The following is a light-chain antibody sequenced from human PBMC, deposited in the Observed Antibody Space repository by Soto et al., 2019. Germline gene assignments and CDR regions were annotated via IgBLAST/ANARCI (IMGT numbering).Light chain of an antibody. J-gene: IGLJ3*02. CDR3: GSFAGPVWV. Sequence: QSALTQPPSASGSPGQSVTISCTGTSSDIGGYDHVSWYRQDPGKAPKVMIYEVTKRPSGVPDRFSGSKAGNTASLTVFGLQAEDEANYYCGSFAGPVWVFDGGTKVTVL. V-gene: IGLV2-8*01. CDR2: EVT. CDR1: SSDIGGYDH.